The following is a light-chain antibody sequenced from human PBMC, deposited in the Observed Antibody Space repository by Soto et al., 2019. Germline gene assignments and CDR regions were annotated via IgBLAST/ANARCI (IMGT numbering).Light chain of an antibody. CDR2: KGS. V-gene: IGLV2-23*01. J-gene: IGLJ1*01. CDR3: CSSAPESTYV. CDR1: SSDVGAYNS. Sequence: QSALAQPASVSGSPGQSITNSCTGTSSDVGAYNSVSWYQQHPHKAPQVIIYKGSQRPSGVSNRFSGSTSGNAASLTISGLQADDEADYFCCSSAPESTYVFGTGTKVTVL.